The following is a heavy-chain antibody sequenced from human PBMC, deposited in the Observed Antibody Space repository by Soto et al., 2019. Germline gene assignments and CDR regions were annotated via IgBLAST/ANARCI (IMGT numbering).Heavy chain of an antibody. V-gene: IGHV1-3*01. CDR2: INAGNGNT. CDR3: SRVSSWSCFDY. Sequence: ASVKVSCKASGYTFTSYAMHWVRQAPGQRLEWMGWINAGNGNTKYSQKLQGRVTITRDTSASTAYMELSSLRSEDTAVYYCSRVSSWSCFDYWGQGTLVTVSS. CDR1: GYTFTSYA. D-gene: IGHD6-13*01. J-gene: IGHJ4*02.